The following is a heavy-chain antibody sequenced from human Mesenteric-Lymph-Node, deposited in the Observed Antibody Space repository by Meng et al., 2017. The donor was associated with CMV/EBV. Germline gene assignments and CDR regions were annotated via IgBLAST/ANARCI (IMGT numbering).Heavy chain of an antibody. Sequence: ASVKVSCKASGYTFIYYGITWVRQAPGQGLEWMGWISTYNGNTNYAQKFQGRVTMTTDTSTNIVEMELRSLRSDDTAVYYCARDVYDFWSGYIPRETGGGYYYYGIDVWGQGTTVTVSS. CDR1: GYTFIYYG. J-gene: IGHJ6*02. CDR2: ISTYNGNT. CDR3: ARDVYDFWSGYIPRETGGGYYYYGIDV. D-gene: IGHD3-3*01. V-gene: IGHV1-18*01.